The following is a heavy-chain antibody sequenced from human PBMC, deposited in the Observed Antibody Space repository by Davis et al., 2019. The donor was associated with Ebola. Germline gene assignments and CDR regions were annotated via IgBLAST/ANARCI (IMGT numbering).Heavy chain of an antibody. Sequence: PGGSLRLSCAASGLTFNMYWMTWVRQAPGKGLEWVANINEDGSQKYYVDSVRGRFTISRDNGKNSLFLQMNSLRSEDTAVYYCASGLGYSGYEPFDNWGQGTLVTVSS. CDR3: ASGLGYSGYEPFDN. V-gene: IGHV3-7*03. CDR1: GLTFNMYW. J-gene: IGHJ4*02. D-gene: IGHD5-12*01. CDR2: INEDGSQK.